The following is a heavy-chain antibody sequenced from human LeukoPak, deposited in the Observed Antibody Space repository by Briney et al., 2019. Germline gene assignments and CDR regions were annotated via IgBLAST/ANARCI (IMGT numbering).Heavy chain of an antibody. CDR3: ASRPSRDHSDSSAEDAFYN. CDR2: INHSGST. D-gene: IGHD3-22*01. J-gene: IGHJ3*02. V-gene: IGHV4-34*01. Sequence: PSETLSLTCAVYGGSFSGYYWSWIRQPLGKGLEWIGEINHSGSTNYNPSLKSRVTISVDTSKNQFSLKLSSVTAADTAVYYCASRPSRDHSDSSAEDAFYNSVQRTMVTSS. CDR1: GGSFSGYY.